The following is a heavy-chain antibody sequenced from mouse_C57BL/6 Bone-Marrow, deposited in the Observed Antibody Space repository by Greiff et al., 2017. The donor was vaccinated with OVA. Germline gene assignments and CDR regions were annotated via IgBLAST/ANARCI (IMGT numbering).Heavy chain of an antibody. CDR2: ISSGGDYI. CDR3: TRDYYGSSSRAMDY. D-gene: IGHD1-1*01. CDR1: GFTFSSYA. V-gene: IGHV5-9-1*02. Sequence: EVQRVESGEGLVKPGGSLKLSCAASGFTFSSYAMSWVRQTPEKRLEWVAYISSGGDYIYDADTVKGRFTISRDNARNTLYLQMSSLKSEDTAMYYCTRDYYGSSSRAMDYWGQGTSVTVSS. J-gene: IGHJ4*01.